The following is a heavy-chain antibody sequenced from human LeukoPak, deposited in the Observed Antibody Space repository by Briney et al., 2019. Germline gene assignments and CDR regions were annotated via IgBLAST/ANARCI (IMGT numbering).Heavy chain of an antibody. D-gene: IGHD2-15*01. CDR2: INPDGSAT. CDR3: VNQMVVAHADWFDS. CDR1: GFTFRKYW. Sequence: GGSLRLSCAASGFTFRKYWMYWVRQAPGKGLVWVSRINPDGSATNYADSVKGRFTISRDNAKNTVYLQMNSLRAEDTAIYYCVNQMVVAHADWFDSWGQGTLVTVSS. V-gene: IGHV3-74*01. J-gene: IGHJ5*01.